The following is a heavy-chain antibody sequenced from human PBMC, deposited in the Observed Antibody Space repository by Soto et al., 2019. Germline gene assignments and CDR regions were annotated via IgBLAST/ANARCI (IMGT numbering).Heavy chain of an antibody. J-gene: IGHJ4*02. Sequence: QVQLQESGPGLVKPSQTLSLTCTVSGGSISSGGYYWSWIRQHPGKGLEWIGYIYYSGSTYYNPSLKSRVTISVDTSKNQFSLKLSSVTAADTAVYYCARSEDEYYYGSGTISNWGQGTLVTVSS. CDR2: IYYSGST. CDR1: GGSISSGGYY. D-gene: IGHD3-10*01. V-gene: IGHV4-31*03. CDR3: ARSEDEYYYGSGTISN.